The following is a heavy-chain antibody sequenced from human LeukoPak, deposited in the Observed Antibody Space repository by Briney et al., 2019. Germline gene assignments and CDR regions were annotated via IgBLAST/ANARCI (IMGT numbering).Heavy chain of an antibody. CDR1: GFTFSSYA. D-gene: IGHD5-18*01. V-gene: IGHV3-30-3*01. CDR2: ISYDGSNK. Sequence: PGRSLRLSCAASGFTFSSYAMHWVRQAPGKGLEWVAVISYDGSNKYYADSVKGRFTISRDNSKNTLYLQVNSLRAEDTAVYYCARDNAIWAAMVPYYFDYWGQGTLVTVSS. CDR3: ARDNAIWAAMVPYYFDY. J-gene: IGHJ4*02.